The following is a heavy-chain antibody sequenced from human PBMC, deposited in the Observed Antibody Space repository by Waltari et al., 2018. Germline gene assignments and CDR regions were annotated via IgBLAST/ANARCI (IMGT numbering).Heavy chain of an antibody. CDR1: GFPFSSNA. D-gene: IGHD3-10*01. J-gene: IGHJ4*02. V-gene: IGHV3-23*01. CDR2: ISGVGASK. Sequence: EVQLLESGGGLVQPGGSLRLSCSASGFPFSSNAMRGVPQAPGKGLGGGSGISGVGASKNYGASVKGRVTIARENSKNTLYLKMGGLGADDTAVYYCAKDPGGGGDYWGQGTLVTVSS. CDR3: AKDPGGGGDY.